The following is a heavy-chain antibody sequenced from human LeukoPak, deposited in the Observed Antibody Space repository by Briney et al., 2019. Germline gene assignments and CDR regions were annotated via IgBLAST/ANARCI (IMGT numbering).Heavy chain of an antibody. CDR1: GYTFTSYY. Sequence: ASATVSCKASGYTFTSYYMHWVRHAPGQGLEWMGIINPSGGSTSYAQKFQGRVTMTRDTSTSTVYMELSSLRSEETAVYYCARDGYYYGSGSYLPDWGQGTLVTVSS. D-gene: IGHD3-10*01. V-gene: IGHV1-46*01. CDR2: INPSGGST. J-gene: IGHJ4*02. CDR3: ARDGYYYGSGSYLPD.